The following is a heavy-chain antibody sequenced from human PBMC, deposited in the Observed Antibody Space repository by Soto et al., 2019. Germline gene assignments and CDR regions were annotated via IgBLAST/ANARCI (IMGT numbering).Heavy chain of an antibody. CDR3: AILGLDVDS. CDR1: GETPSTYA. J-gene: IGHJ4*02. D-gene: IGHD3-16*01. Sequence: QVQLVQSGAEVQKPGSSVNVSCKASGETPSTYAISWVRQAPGQGLEWMGGIIPILGTPNYAQRFQGRITISADTSTRTTYMELNSVTSDDTAVFYCAILGLDVDSWGQGTLVIVSS. CDR2: IIPILGTP. V-gene: IGHV1-69*14.